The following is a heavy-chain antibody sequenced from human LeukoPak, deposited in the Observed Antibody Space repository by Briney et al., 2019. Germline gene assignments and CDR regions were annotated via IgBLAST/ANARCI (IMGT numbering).Heavy chain of an antibody. V-gene: IGHV2-5*02. CDR2: IEWDDDK. J-gene: IGHJ4*02. D-gene: IGHD3-22*01. CDR1: VFSLRTTGVD. Sequence: SGPPLLNPPQTLTLTCTFSVFSLRTTGVDGGWMRQPQGKALKCHAHIEWDDDKRYSPSLKSRHSITTHTSKNQVVLTMTNMDPVDTATYYCAHSQRVYYDSSGSPYNFGYWGEGNLGTVSS. CDR3: AHSQRVYYDSSGSPYNFGY.